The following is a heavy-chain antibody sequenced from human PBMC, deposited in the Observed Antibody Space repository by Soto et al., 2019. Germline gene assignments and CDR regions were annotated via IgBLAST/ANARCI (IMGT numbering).Heavy chain of an antibody. J-gene: IGHJ4*02. V-gene: IGHV3-48*01. CDR3: ARDRGGHETES. CDR2: ISSSSSTI. CDR1: GFTFSSYS. Sequence: GGSLRLSCAASGFTFSSYSMNWVRQAPGKGLEWVSYISSSSSTIYYADSVKGRFTISRDNAKNSLYLQMNSLRAEDTAVYYCARDRGGHETESWGQGTLVIVSS. D-gene: IGHD2-15*01.